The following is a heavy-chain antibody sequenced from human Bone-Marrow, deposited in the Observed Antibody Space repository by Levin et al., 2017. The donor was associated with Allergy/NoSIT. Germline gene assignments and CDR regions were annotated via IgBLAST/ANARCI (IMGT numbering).Heavy chain of an antibody. CDR3: ARDRHPDIVVVPAAISYYFDY. D-gene: IGHD2-2*01. V-gene: IGHV3-33*01. J-gene: IGHJ4*02. CDR1: GFTFSSYG. CDR2: IWYDGSNK. Sequence: PGGSLRLSCAASGFTFSSYGMHWVRQAPGKGLEWVAVIWYDGSNKYYADSVKGRFTISRDNSKNTLYLQMNSLRAEDTAVYYCARDRHPDIVVVPAAISYYFDYWGQGTLVTVSS.